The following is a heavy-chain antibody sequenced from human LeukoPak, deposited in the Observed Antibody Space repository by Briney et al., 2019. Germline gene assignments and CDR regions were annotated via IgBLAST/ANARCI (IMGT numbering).Heavy chain of an antibody. D-gene: IGHD2-21*01. Sequence: GASVKVSCKVSGYTLTELSMHWVQQAPGKGLEWMGRVDPEDGETIYAEKFQGRVTITADTSTDTAYMELSSLRSEDTAVYYCATGGVAVAPGDWGQGTLVTVSS. V-gene: IGHV1-24*01. J-gene: IGHJ4*02. CDR3: ATGGVAVAPGD. CDR2: VDPEDGET. CDR1: GYTLTELS.